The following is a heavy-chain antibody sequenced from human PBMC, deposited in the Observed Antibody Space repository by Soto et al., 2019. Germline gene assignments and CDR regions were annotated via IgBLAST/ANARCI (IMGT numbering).Heavy chain of an antibody. J-gene: IGHJ3*02. CDR2: FDPEDGET. Sequence: GASVKASCKVSGSTLTDLSMHWLRQAPGKGLKWMGGFDPEDGETIYAQKFQGRVTMTEDTSTDTAYMELSSLRSEDTAVYYCATGRRGNWNYPVIDAFDNWGQGTMVTVSS. V-gene: IGHV1-24*01. D-gene: IGHD1-7*01. CDR1: GSTLTDLS. CDR3: ATGRRGNWNYPVIDAFDN.